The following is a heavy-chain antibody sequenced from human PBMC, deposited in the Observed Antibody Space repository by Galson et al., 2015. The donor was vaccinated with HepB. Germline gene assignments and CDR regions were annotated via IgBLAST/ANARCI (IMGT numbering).Heavy chain of an antibody. CDR2: IKSKTDGGTT. V-gene: IGHV3-15*01. CDR3: TTDPAAPYYYYYMDV. CDR1: GFTFSNAW. D-gene: IGHD2-2*01. Sequence: SLRLSCAASGFTFSNAWMSWVRQAPGKGLEWVGRIKSKTDGGTTDYAAPVKGRFTISRDDSKNTLYLQMNSLKTEDTAVYYCTTDPAAPYYYYYMDVWGKGTTVTVSS. J-gene: IGHJ6*03.